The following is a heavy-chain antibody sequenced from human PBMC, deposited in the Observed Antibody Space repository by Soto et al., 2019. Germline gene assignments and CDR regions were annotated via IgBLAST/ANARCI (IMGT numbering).Heavy chain of an antibody. CDR3: ASGHLPDY. V-gene: IGHV4-30-4*01. CDR1: GGSISSGDYH. J-gene: IGHJ4*02. CDR2: INHSGNT. Sequence: PSETLSLTCTVSGGSISSGDYHWSWIRQHPGKGLEWIGFINHSGNTYYNPSLKSRVSISIDASQNQFSLKLNSVTAADTAVYYCASGHLPDYWGPGTLVTVSS.